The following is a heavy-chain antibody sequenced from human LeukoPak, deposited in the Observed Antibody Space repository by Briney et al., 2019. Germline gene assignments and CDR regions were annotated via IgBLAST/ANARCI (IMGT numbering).Heavy chain of an antibody. CDR2: ISGSGGSA. J-gene: IGHJ4*02. CDR1: GFTFSSYA. Sequence: GGSLRLSCAASGFTFSSYAMSWVRQAPGKGLEWVSAISGSGGSAYYADSVKGRFTISRDNSKNTLYLQMNSLRAEDTAVYCCAKEMGPGYYDSSGSPDWGQGTLVTVSS. V-gene: IGHV3-23*01. D-gene: IGHD3-22*01. CDR3: AKEMGPGYYDSSGSPD.